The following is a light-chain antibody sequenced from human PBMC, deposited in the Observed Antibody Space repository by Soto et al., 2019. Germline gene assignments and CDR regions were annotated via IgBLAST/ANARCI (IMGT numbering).Light chain of an antibody. CDR3: QQYNSYPWT. V-gene: IGKV1-5*03. Sequence: DIQVTQSPSTLSASVGDRVTITCGASQSIGTWLAWYQQKPGKAPKLLIYKASTLKSGVPSRFSGSGSGTEFTLSISTLQPDDFATYYCQQYNSYPWTFGQGTKVDIK. CDR2: KAS. J-gene: IGKJ1*01. CDR1: QSIGTW.